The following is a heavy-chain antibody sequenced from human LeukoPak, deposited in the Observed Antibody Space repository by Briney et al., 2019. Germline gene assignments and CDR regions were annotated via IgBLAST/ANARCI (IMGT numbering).Heavy chain of an antibody. V-gene: IGHV3-21*01. Sequence: PGGSLRLSCAASGFTFSSYSMSWVRQAPGKGLEWVSSISSSSSYIYYADSVKGRFTISRDNAKNSLYLQMNSLRAEDTAVYYCARGRLAVILEWLSTDYWGQGTLVTVPS. CDR3: ARGRLAVILEWLSTDY. J-gene: IGHJ4*02. CDR2: ISSSSSYI. D-gene: IGHD3-3*01. CDR1: GFTFSSYS.